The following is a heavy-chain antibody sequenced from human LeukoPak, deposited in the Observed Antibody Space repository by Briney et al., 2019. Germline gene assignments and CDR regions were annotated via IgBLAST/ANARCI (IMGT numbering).Heavy chain of an antibody. D-gene: IGHD3-22*01. J-gene: IGHJ4*02. CDR1: GYTLTGYY. CDR2: INPNSGST. Sequence: AAVKVSCKASGYTLTGYYMHWVRQAPGQGLEWMGWINPNSGSTNYAQKFQGRVTMTRDTSISTAYMELSRLTSDDTAIYYCARDSDSSGYYYYFDSWGQGTLVTVSS. CDR3: ARDSDSSGYYYYFDS. V-gene: IGHV1-2*02.